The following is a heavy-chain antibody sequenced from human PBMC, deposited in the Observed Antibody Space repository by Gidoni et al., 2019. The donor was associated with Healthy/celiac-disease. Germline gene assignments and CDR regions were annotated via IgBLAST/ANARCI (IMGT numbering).Heavy chain of an antibody. D-gene: IGHD3-3*01. CDR2: ISGDGGST. CDR1: GFTFDDYA. CDR3: AKDPIIEEWLSLDY. V-gene: IGHV3-43*02. J-gene: IGHJ4*02. Sequence: EVQLVESGGGVVQPGGSLRLSCAASGFTFDDYAMHWVRQAPGKGLDWVSLISGDGGSTYYADSVKGRFTISRDNSKNSLYLQMNSLRTEDTALYYCAKDPIIEEWLSLDYWGQGTLVTVSS.